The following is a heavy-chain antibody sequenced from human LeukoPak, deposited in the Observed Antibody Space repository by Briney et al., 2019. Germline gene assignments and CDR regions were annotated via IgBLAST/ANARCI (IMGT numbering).Heavy chain of an antibody. CDR2: ISGSAVST. V-gene: IGHV3-23*01. Sequence: GGSLRLSCAASGFTFSSYAMSWVRQAPGKGLEWVSAISGSAVSTYYADSVEGRFTISRDNSKNTLYLQMNSLRAEDTAVYYCARSQVDILTLGYFDYWGQGTLVTVSS. J-gene: IGHJ4*02. CDR3: ARSQVDILTLGYFDY. D-gene: IGHD3-9*01. CDR1: GFTFSSYA.